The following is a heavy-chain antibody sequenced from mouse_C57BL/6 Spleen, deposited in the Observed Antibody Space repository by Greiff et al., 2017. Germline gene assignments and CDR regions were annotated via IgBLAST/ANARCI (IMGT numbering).Heavy chain of an antibody. CDR1: GYTFTSYW. D-gene: IGHD4-1*01. CDR2: IYPGSGST. J-gene: IGHJ2*01. CDR3: AKYWDGGGYFDY. Sequence: VQLQQPGAELVKPGASVKMSCKASGYTFTSYWITWVKQRPGQGLEWIGDIYPGSGSTNYNEKFKSKATLTVDTSSSTAYMQLSSLTSEDSAVYYCAKYWDGGGYFDYWGQGTTLTVSS. V-gene: IGHV1-55*01.